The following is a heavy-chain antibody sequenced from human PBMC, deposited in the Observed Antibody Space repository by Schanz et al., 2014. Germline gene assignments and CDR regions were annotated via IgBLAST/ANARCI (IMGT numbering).Heavy chain of an antibody. CDR1: GGSVSSGGDY. D-gene: IGHD6-25*01. V-gene: IGHV4-31*03. CDR3: AREPLSGYNWFDP. Sequence: QVQLQESGPGLVKPSQTLSLTCTVSGGSVSSGGDYWSWIRQHPGKGLEWIGFISYSGSTYYNPSLKSRATISLDTSKTHFSLKLSSVTAADTAVYYCAREPLSGYNWFDPWGQGSLVTVSS. J-gene: IGHJ5*02. CDR2: ISYSGST.